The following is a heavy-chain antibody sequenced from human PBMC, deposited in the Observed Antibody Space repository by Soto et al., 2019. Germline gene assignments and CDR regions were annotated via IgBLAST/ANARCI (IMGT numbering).Heavy chain of an antibody. D-gene: IGHD6-13*01. J-gene: IGHJ6*02. CDR2: IYPGDSDT. CDR3: ARQRISSNYSADMDI. Sequence: PGESRKIQCKSSGDRLTTYWIGRVRPMPGKGLEWMGIIYPGDSDTRYSPSFQGQVTISADKSISTAYLQWSSLKASDTAMYYCARQRISSNYSADMDIRGQGTTVPV. V-gene: IGHV5-51*01. CDR1: GDRLTTYW.